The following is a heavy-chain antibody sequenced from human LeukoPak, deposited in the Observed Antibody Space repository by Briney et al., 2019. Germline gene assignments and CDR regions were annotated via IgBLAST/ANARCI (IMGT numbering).Heavy chain of an antibody. V-gene: IGHV3-30*02. Sequence: GGSLRLSCAASGFTFSSYAMHWVRQAPGKGLEWVAFIRYDGSNKYYADSVKGRFTISRDNSKNTLYLQMNSLRAEDTAVYYCAKDLAENYYYYGMDVWGQGTTVTVSS. CDR3: AKDLAENYYYYGMDV. CDR2: IRYDGSNK. CDR1: GFTFSSYA. J-gene: IGHJ6*02. D-gene: IGHD1-14*01.